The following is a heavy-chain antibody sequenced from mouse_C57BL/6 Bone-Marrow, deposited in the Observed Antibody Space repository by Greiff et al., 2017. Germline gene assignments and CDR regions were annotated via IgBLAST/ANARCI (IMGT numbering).Heavy chain of an antibody. CDR1: GYAFSSSW. CDR2: IYPGDGDT. Sequence: QVQLQQSGPELVKPGASVKISCKASGYAFSSSWMNWVKQRPGKGLEWIGRIYPGDGDTNYNGKFKGKATLTADKSSSTAYMQLSSLTSEDSAVYFCASSPFTTVAYYFDYWGQGTTLTVSS. D-gene: IGHD1-1*01. J-gene: IGHJ2*01. CDR3: ASSPFTTVAYYFDY. V-gene: IGHV1-82*01.